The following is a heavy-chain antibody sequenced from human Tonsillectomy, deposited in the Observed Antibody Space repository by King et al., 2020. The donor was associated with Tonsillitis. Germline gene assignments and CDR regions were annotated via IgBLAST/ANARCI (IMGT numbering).Heavy chain of an antibody. CDR3: VKLLTAIDTIDY. J-gene: IGHJ4*02. CDR1: GVTFRRNA. D-gene: IGHD2-21*02. Sequence: VQLVESGGGLVQPGGSLRLSCSASGVTFRRNAMHWVRQAPGEEREYVSASSSKGGSTYYADSVKGRCTISRDNSKNTLYLQMSSLRAEDTAVYYCVKLLTAIDTIDYWGQGTLVTVSS. CDR2: SSSKGGST. V-gene: IGHV3-64D*06.